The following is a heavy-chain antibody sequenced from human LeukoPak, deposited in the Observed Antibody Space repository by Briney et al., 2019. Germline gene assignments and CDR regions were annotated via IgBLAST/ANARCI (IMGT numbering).Heavy chain of an antibody. J-gene: IGHJ4*02. D-gene: IGHD6-19*01. V-gene: IGHV3-33*06. CDR3: AKVYSSGWYYFDY. CDR2: IWYDGSTK. CDR1: GLTIKNYG. Sequence: GKSLRLPCMASGLTIKNYGMHWVRQAPGKGLEWVAVIWYDGSTKDYAHSVKGRFTISRDNSKNTPFLQMNSLRAEDTAVYYCAKVYSSGWYYFDYWGQGTLVTVSS.